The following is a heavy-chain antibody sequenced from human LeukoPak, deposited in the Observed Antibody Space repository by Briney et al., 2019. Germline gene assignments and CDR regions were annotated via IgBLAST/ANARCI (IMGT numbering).Heavy chain of an antibody. D-gene: IGHD2-15*01. V-gene: IGHV3-15*01. CDR2: IKSKIDGGTI. CDR3: TTRRQDGW. J-gene: IGHJ4*02. Sequence: GGSLRLSCVVSGFTFSDAWMSWVRRAPGKGLEWVGSIKSKIDGGTIDYAAPVKGRFTISRADSRNTLYLQMNSLKNEDTAVYYCTTRRQDGWWGQGTLVTVSS. CDR1: GFTFSDAW.